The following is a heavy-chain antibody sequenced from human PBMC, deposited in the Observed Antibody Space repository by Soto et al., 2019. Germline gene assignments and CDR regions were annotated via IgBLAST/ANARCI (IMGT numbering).Heavy chain of an antibody. CDR2: IYYSGST. J-gene: IGHJ4*02. Sequence: ETPFPPCTVSGGSISSSSYYWGWIRQPPGKGLEWIGSIYYSGSTYYNPSLKSRVTISVDTSKNQFSLKLSSVTAADTAVYYCARRGSGSYSDYWGQGTLVTVSS. CDR3: ARRGSGSYSDY. V-gene: IGHV4-39*01. D-gene: IGHD3-10*01. CDR1: GGSISSSSYY.